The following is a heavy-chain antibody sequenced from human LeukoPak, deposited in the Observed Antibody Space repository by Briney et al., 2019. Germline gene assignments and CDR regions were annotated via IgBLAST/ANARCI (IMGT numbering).Heavy chain of an antibody. D-gene: IGHD3-16*02. J-gene: IGHJ4*02. CDR1: GFTFTSSA. CDR3: AAGVITFGGVIVSLGFDY. Sequence: GASVTVSCKASGFTFTSSAVQWVRQARGQRLEWIGWIVVGSGNTNYAQKFQERVTITRDMSTSTAYMELSSLRSEDTAVYYCAAGVITFGGVIVSLGFDYWGQGTLVTVSS. CDR2: IVVGSGNT. V-gene: IGHV1-58*01.